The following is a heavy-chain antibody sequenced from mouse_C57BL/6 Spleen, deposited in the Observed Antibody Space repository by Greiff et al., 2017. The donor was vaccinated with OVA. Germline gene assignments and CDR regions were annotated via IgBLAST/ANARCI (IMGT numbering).Heavy chain of an antibody. Sequence: EVQLVESGGGLVKPGGSLKLSCAASGFTFSSYAMSWVRQTPEKRLEWVATISDGGSYTYYPENGKGRFTISRENAKNNLHLQMRQLKSEDTAMYYCARDRDDGGDYFDYWGQGTTLTVSS. CDR1: GFTFSSYA. V-gene: IGHV5-4*01. CDR3: ARDRDDGGDYFDY. D-gene: IGHD1-1*02. CDR2: ISDGGSYT. J-gene: IGHJ2*01.